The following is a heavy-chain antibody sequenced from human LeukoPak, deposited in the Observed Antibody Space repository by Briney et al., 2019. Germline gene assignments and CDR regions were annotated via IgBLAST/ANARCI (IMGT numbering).Heavy chain of an antibody. D-gene: IGHD3-9*01. Sequence: ASVKVSCKASGYTFTDYYMHWVRQAPGQGLEWMGWINPNSGGTNYAQKFQGRVTMTRDTSISTAYMELSRLRSDDTAVYYCARVADILTGYYWGYFDYWGQGTLVTVSS. CDR3: ARVADILTGYYWGYFDY. CDR1: GYTFTDYY. J-gene: IGHJ4*02. V-gene: IGHV1-2*02. CDR2: INPNSGGT.